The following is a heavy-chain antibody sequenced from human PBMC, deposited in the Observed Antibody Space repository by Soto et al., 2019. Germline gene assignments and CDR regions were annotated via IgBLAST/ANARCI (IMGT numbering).Heavy chain of an antibody. D-gene: IGHD6-19*01. Sequence: SETLSLTCNMSGDSYSISTYSWSWIRQPPGKALQWIGFIYQSGVTSYNPSLASRVSISLDRSNNQCSLKLRSVTAADTAVYYCAAAHMGVAVPNWFDPWGHGTLVTVSS. V-gene: IGHV4-30-2*01. CDR3: AAAHMGVAVPNWFDP. J-gene: IGHJ5*02. CDR2: IYQSGVT. CDR1: GDSYSISTYS.